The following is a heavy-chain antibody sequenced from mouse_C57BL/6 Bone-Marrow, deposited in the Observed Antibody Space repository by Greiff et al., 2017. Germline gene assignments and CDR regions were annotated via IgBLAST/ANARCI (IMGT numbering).Heavy chain of an antibody. CDR1: GFSLTSYG. CDR2: IWSGGST. V-gene: IGHV2-2*01. CDR3: ARRGLFWYFDV. J-gene: IGHJ1*03. D-gene: IGHD6-5*01. Sequence: VMLVESGPGLVQPSQSLSITCTVSGFSLTSYGVHWVRQSPGKGLEWLGVIWSGGSTAYNAAFISRLSISKDNSKSQVFFKMNSLQADDTAIYYCARRGLFWYFDVWGTGTTVTVSS.